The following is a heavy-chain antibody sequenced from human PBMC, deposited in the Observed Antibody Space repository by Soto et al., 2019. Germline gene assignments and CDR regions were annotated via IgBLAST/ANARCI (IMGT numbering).Heavy chain of an antibody. V-gene: IGHV3-73*02. CDR1: GFTFSGSA. J-gene: IGHJ6*02. CDR2: IRSKANSYAT. Sequence: EVQLVESGGGLVQPGGSLKLSCAASGFTFSGSAMHWVRQASGKGLEWVGRIRSKANSYATAYAASVKGRFTISRDDSKNTAYLQMNSLKTEDTAVYYCTRQPHGMDVWGQGTTVTVSS. CDR3: TRQPHGMDV.